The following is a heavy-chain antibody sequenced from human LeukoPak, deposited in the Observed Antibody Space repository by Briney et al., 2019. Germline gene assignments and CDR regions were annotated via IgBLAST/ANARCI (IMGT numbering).Heavy chain of an antibody. D-gene: IGHD6-13*01. CDR3: ARKRTAAGWFDP. CDR2: IYYSGST. Sequence: SETLSLTCTVSGGSISSSSYYWGWIRQPPGKGLGWIGSIYYSGSTYYNPSLKSRVTISVDTSKNQFSLKLSSVTAADTAVYYCARKRTAAGWFDPWGQGTLVTVSS. CDR1: GGSISSSSYY. J-gene: IGHJ5*02. V-gene: IGHV4-39*01.